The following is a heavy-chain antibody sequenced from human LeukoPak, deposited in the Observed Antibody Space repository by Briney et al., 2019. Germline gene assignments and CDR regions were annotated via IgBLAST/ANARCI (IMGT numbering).Heavy chain of an antibody. CDR2: ISHDGGNT. CDR1: LFTFSTYP. CDR3: ARAISSAWHNFYY. D-gene: IGHD6-19*01. J-gene: IGHJ4*02. V-gene: IGHV3-30*04. Sequence: PGGSLRLSCVTSLFTFSTYPMHWVRQAPGKGLEWVAIISHDGGNTYYPDSVKGRFTISRDNSKNTLYLQMNSLRVEDTAVYYCARAISSAWHNFYYCGQGALVTVSS.